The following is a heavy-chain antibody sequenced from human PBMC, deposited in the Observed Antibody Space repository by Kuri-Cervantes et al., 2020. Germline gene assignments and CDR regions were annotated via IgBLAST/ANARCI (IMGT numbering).Heavy chain of an antibody. V-gene: IGHV3-48*03. J-gene: IGHJ4*02. CDR2: VRSSGSTI. CDR3: ARAASAGHVDY. D-gene: IGHD4/OR15-4a*01. CDR1: GFTFSSYE. Sequence: GESLKISCAASGFTFSSYEMNWVRQAPGKGLEWVSYVRSSGSTIYYADSVKGRFTISRDNTKNSLYLQMSSLRAEDTAVYYCARAASAGHVDYWGQGTLVTVSS.